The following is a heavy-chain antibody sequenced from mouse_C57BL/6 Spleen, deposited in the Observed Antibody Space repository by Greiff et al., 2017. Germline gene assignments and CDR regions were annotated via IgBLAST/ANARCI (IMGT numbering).Heavy chain of an antibody. J-gene: IGHJ4*01. D-gene: IGHD3-2*02. Sequence: DVQLQESGPGLVKPSQSLSLTCSVTGYSITSGYYWNWIRQFPGNKLEWMGYISYDGSNNYNPSLKNRISITRDTSKNQFFLKLNSVTTEDTATYYCARKGGSSGYYAMDYWGQGTSVTVSS. CDR3: ARKGGSSGYYAMDY. CDR1: GYSITSGYY. CDR2: ISYDGSN. V-gene: IGHV3-6*01.